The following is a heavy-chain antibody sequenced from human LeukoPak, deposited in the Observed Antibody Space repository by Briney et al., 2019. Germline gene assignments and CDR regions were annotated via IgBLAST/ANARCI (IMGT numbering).Heavy chain of an antibody. J-gene: IGHJ6*03. CDR3: AQSSGGVYYYMDV. CDR2: INPNSGGT. CDR1: GYTFTGYY. Sequence: GASVKVSCKASGYTFTGYYMHWVRQAPGQGLEWMGWINPNSGGTNYAQKFQGRVTMTRDTSISTVYMELSRLRSDDTAVYYCAQSSGGVYYYMDVWGKGTTVTVSS. V-gene: IGHV1-2*02. D-gene: IGHD6-19*01.